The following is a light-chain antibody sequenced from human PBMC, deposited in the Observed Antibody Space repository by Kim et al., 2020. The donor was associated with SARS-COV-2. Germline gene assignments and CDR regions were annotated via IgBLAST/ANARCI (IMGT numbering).Light chain of an antibody. CDR3: QQYHDNYWT. CDR2: DAS. V-gene: IGKV1-5*01. Sequence: AYVGDTVTITCRASQSVSEWLAWYQQKPGKAPNLLIYDASTLQSGVPSRFSGSGSGSDFTLTINTLQADDFATYYCQQYHDNYWTFGQGTKVDIK. CDR1: QSVSEW. J-gene: IGKJ1*01.